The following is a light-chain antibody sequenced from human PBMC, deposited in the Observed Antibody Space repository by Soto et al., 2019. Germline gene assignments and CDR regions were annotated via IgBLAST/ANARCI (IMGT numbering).Light chain of an antibody. CDR1: QTISSW. Sequence: DIQMTQSPSTLSGSVGDRVTITCRASQTISSWLAWYQQTPGKAPKLLIYKASTLKSGVPSRFSGRGSGTEFTLTISSLQPDDFETYYCQHCNSYSEAFGQGTKVDIK. CDR2: KAS. J-gene: IGKJ1*01. V-gene: IGKV1-5*03. CDR3: QHCNSYSEA.